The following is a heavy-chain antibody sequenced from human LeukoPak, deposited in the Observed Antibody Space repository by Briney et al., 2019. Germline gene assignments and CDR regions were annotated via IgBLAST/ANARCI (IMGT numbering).Heavy chain of an antibody. D-gene: IGHD5-18*01. V-gene: IGHV3-7*01. CDR1: GFTFSSYW. Sequence: GGSLRLSCAASGFTFSSYWRSWVRQAPGKGLEWVASIKQDGSEKYYVDSVKGRFTISRDNAKNSLYLQMNSLRAEDTAVYYCARVGVSKLSYYFDYWGQGTLVTVSS. CDR3: ARVGVSKLSYYFDY. J-gene: IGHJ4*02. CDR2: IKQDGSEK.